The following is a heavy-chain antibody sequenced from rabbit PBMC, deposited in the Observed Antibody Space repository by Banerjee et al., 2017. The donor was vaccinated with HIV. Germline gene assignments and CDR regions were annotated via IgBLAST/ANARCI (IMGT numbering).Heavy chain of an antibody. V-gene: IGHV1S45*01. CDR1: GFTISSSYW. D-gene: IGHD4-2*01. CDR2: IGAGSGTT. Sequence: QEQLEESGGDLVKPEGSLTLTCTASGFTISSSYWICWVRQAPGKGLEWIGCIGAGSGTTYYASWAKGRFTISKTSSTTVALQMTSLTAADTATYFCARGSAYAGAGYALWGPGTLVTVS. J-gene: IGHJ4*01. CDR3: ARGSAYAGAGYAL.